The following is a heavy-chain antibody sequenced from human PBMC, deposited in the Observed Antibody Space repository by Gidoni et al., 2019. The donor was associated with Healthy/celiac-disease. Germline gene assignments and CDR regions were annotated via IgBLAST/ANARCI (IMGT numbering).Heavy chain of an antibody. CDR1: GGSFSGYY. V-gene: IGHV4-34*01. J-gene: IGHJ5*02. D-gene: IGHD3-3*01. CDR2: IKHSGST. CDR3: ARGRVVIFGVAKRLGYNWFDP. Sequence: QVQLQQWGAGLLTPSATLSLTCAVYGGSFSGYYCSWVRQPPGKGLAWIGEIKHSGSTNYNPSRKSRVTISVETSKIQFSLKLSSVTAADTAVYYCARGRVVIFGVAKRLGYNWFDPWGQGTLVTVSS.